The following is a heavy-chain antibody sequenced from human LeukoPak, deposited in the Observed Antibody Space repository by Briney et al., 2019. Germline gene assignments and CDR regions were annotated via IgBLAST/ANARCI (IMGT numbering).Heavy chain of an antibody. J-gene: IGHJ4*02. Sequence: PGGSLRPSCAPSGFTFSNYSMRWVRQPPGKWMGWVAFIRYDGSNKYYADSVKGRFTISRDNSKNTLYLQMNSLRAEDTAVYYCAKDRGSYADYWGQGTLVTVSS. CDR3: AKDRGSYADY. CDR2: IRYDGSNK. D-gene: IGHD1-26*01. CDR1: GFTFSNYS. V-gene: IGHV3-30*02.